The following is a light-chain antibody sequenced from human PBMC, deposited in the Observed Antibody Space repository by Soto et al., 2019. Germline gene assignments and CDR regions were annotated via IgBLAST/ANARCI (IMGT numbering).Light chain of an antibody. Sequence: QSVLTQPPSASGSPGQSVTISCTGTSSDVGGYNYVSWFQQHPGKAPKLMIDEVTKRPSGVPGRFSGSKSGNTASLTVSGLQAEDEADYYCSSFAGSDNVVFGGGTKLTVL. CDR3: SSFAGSDNVV. CDR1: SSDVGGYNY. V-gene: IGLV2-8*01. J-gene: IGLJ2*01. CDR2: EVT.